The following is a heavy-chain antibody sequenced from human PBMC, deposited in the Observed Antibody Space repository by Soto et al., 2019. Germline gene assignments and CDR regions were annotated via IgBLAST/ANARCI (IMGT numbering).Heavy chain of an antibody. CDR2: IYSNGDT. J-gene: IGHJ6*02. CDR3: ARSGGSSSGYYHCVLDV. V-gene: IGHV4-31*03. CDR1: SDSMNSCGYY. D-gene: IGHD6-6*01. Sequence: TLSLTCSVSSDSMNSCGYYWSWIRQHPGKGLEWIGYIYSNGDTYYNPSLKSRVTISVDTSKNQFSLNLTSVTAADTAVYYCARSGGSSSGYYHCVLDVWVQGNTVTVYS.